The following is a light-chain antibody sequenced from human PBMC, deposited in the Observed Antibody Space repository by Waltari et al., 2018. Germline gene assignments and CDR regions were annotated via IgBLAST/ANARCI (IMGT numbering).Light chain of an antibody. CDR3: QQYNNWPPWT. J-gene: IGKJ1*01. Sequence: EIVMIQSPATLSVSPGERATLSCRASQSVRNNLVWYQQKPGQAPRLLIYGASTRVTGIPARFSGSGSGTEFTLTISSLQSEDFAVYYCQQYNNWPPWTFGQGTKVEIK. CDR1: QSVRNN. V-gene: IGKV3-15*01. CDR2: GAS.